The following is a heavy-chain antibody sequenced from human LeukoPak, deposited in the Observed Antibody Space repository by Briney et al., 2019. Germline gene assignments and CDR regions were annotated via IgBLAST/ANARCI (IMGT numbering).Heavy chain of an antibody. V-gene: IGHV4-34*01. D-gene: IGHD2-15*01. CDR1: GGSFSGYY. Sequence: SETLSLTCAVSGGSFSGYYWSWIRQPPGKGLEWIGEINHSGSTNYNPSLKSRVTISVDTSKNQFSLKLSSVTAADTAVYYCARERYCSCGSCSAFDIWGQGTMVTVSS. CDR3: ARERYCSCGSCSAFDI. J-gene: IGHJ3*02. CDR2: INHSGST.